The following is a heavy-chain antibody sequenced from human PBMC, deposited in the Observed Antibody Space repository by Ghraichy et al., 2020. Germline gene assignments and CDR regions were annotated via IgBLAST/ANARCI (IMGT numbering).Heavy chain of an antibody. J-gene: IGHJ5*02. D-gene: IGHD3-10*01. CDR2: INHSGST. V-gene: IGHV4-34*01. CDR3: ARARHYGSWRNSFDP. CDR1: GVPFRGYY. Sequence: SETLSLTCAFYGVPFRGYYCPWNRQLAGKGLEWIGEINHSGSTNYNPSLKSRVTISVDTSKNQFSLKLSSVTAADTAVYYCARARHYGSWRNSFDPWGQGALVGVPA.